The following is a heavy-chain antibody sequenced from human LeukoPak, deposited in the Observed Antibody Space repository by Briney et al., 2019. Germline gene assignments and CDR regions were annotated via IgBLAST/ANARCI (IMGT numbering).Heavy chain of an antibody. CDR3: ARVRVTMVRGVIPYYYYYYMDV. V-gene: IGHV4-39*07. D-gene: IGHD3-10*01. J-gene: IGHJ6*03. CDR1: GGSISSSSYY. Sequence: SETLSLTCTVSGGSISSSSYYWGWIRQPPGKGLEWIGSIYTSGSTNYNPSLKSRITISVGTAKNQFYLKLSSVTAADTAVYYCARVRVTMVRGVIPYYYYYYMDVWGKGTTVTISS. CDR2: IYTSGST.